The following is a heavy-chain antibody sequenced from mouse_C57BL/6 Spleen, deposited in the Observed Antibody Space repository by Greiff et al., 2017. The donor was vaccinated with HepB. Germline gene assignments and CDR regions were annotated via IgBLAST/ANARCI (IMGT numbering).Heavy chain of an antibody. CDR2: IYPRSGNT. Sequence: QVQLKESGAELARPGASVKLSCKASGYTFTSYGISWVKQRTGQGLEWIGEIYPRSGNTYYNEKFKGKATLTADKSSSTAYMELRSLTSEDSAVYFCARVTTVDWFAYWGQGTLVTVSA. V-gene: IGHV1-81*01. CDR1: GYTFTSYG. CDR3: ARVTTVDWFAY. J-gene: IGHJ3*01. D-gene: IGHD1-1*01.